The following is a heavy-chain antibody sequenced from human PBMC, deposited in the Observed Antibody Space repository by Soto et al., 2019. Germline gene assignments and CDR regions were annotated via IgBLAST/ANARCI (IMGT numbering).Heavy chain of an antibody. CDR1: WSAFRRYA. Sequence: RLSCAAPWSAFRRYAMQWVPAAPGKGLEWVVVISYDRSNKYYADSVKGRFTISRDNSKNTLYLQMNSLRAEDTAVYYSARARAAHPYDGRDAWGQGTTDSV. D-gene: IGHD6-6*01. J-gene: IGHJ6*02. CDR2: ISYDRSNK. CDR3: ARARAAHPYDGRDA. V-gene: IGHV3-30-3*01.